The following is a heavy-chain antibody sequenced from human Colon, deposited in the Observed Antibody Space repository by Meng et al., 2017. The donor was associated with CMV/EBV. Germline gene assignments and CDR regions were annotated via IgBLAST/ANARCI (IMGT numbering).Heavy chain of an antibody. D-gene: IGHD3-22*01. V-gene: IGHV3-52*01. CDR1: GFTFSSSW. Sequence: GGSLRLSCEASGFTFSSSWMHWVCQAPEKGLEWVADIKCDGSEKYSVDSVKGRLTISRDNAKNSLYLQVNSLRAEDTAVYYCARSLFDSNDPFDYWGQGTVVTVSS. CDR3: ARSLFDSNDPFDY. CDR2: IKCDGSEK. J-gene: IGHJ4*02.